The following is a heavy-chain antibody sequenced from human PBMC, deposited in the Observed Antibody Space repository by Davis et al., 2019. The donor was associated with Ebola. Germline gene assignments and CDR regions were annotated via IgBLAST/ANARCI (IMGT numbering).Heavy chain of an antibody. D-gene: IGHD4-17*01. J-gene: IGHJ6*02. CDR3: TSDYGEPAMDV. CDR1: GFTFSGSA. V-gene: IGHV3-73*01. Sequence: GESLKISCAASGFTFSGSAMHWVRQASGKGLEWVGRIRSKANSYATAYAASVKGRFTISRDDSKNTAYLQMNSLKTEDTAVYYCTSDYGEPAMDVWGQGTTVTVSS. CDR2: IRSKANSYAT.